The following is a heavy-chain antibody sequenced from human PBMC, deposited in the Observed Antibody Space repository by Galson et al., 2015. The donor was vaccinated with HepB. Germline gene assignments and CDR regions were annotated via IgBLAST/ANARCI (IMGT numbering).Heavy chain of an antibody. J-gene: IGHJ4*02. CDR1: GFTFSNYA. Sequence: SLRLSCAASGFTFSNYAMGWVRQAPGKGLEWVSDIDGGAARTFFADSVKGRFTISRDNSKNTLYLHMNSLTAEDTAVYYCAKIPGNSYYYFDFWGQGTLVTVSS. CDR2: IDGGAART. CDR3: AKIPGNSYYYFDF. V-gene: IGHV3-23*01. D-gene: IGHD1-14*01.